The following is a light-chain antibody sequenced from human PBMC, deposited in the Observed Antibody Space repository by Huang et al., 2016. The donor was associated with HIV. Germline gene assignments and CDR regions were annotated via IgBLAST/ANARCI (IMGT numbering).Light chain of an antibody. J-gene: IGKJ2*01. CDR1: QNINGW. V-gene: IGKV1-5*01. CDR3: QQYNSYPYT. Sequence: DIQMTQSPHTLSASVGDRVTITCRASQNINGWLAWYQQKPGQAPKLLIYDATSLQSGVPSGFSGSGSGTEFTLTISSLQVDHMATYYCQQYNSYPYTFGQGTKLDIK. CDR2: DAT.